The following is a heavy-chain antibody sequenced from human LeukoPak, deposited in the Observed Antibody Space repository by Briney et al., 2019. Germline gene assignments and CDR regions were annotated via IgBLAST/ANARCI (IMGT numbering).Heavy chain of an antibody. D-gene: IGHD6-13*01. CDR3: ARDFGMAAAP. CDR2: ISSSSSYI. J-gene: IGHJ4*02. V-gene: IGHV3-21*01. Sequence: GGSLRLSCAASGFTFSSYSMNWVRQAPGKGLEWVSSISSSSSYIYYADAVKGRFTISRDNAKNSLYLQMNSLRAEDTAVYYCARDFGMAAAPWGQGTLVTVSS. CDR1: GFTFSSYS.